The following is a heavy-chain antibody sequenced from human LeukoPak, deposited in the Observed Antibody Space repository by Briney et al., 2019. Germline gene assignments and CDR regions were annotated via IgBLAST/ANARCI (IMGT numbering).Heavy chain of an antibody. D-gene: IGHD3-22*01. CDR3: ARADYYDSSGYFDAFDI. CDR1: GGSISSGGYY. CDR2: IYYSGST. V-gene: IGHV4-31*03. J-gene: IGHJ3*02. Sequence: PSETLSLTCTVSGGSISSGGYYWSWIRQHPGKGLEWIGYIYYSGSTYYNPSLKSRVTISVDTSKNQFSLKLSSATAADTAVYYCARADYYDSSGYFDAFDIWGQGTMVTVSS.